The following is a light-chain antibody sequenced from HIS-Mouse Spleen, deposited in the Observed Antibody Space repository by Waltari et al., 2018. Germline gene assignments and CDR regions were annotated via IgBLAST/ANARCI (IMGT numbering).Light chain of an antibody. Sequence: SYERTQPHSVSVSPAPTASITCSVARLSDKYACWYLQKQGQSHVLVIYQDSKRPSGIPERFSGSNSGNTATLTISGTQAMDEADYYCQAWDSSTYVFGTGTKVTVL. CDR1: RLSDKY. V-gene: IGLV3-1*01. CDR2: QDS. CDR3: QAWDSSTYV. J-gene: IGLJ1*01.